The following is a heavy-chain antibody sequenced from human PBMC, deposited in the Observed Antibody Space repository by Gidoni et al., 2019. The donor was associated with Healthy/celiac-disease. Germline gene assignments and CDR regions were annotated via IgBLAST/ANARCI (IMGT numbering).Heavy chain of an antibody. CDR1: GFTCSSYA. V-gene: IGHV3-23*01. CDR2: ISGSGGST. J-gene: IGHJ2*01. CDR3: AKVLGDYLNWYFDL. Sequence: EVQLLESGGGLVQPGGSLRLSCAASGFTCSSYAMSGVRQAPGKGLEWVSAISGSGGSTYYADSVKGRFTISRDNSKNTLYLQMNSLRAEDTAVYYCAKVLGDYLNWYFDLWGRGTLVTVSS. D-gene: IGHD4-17*01.